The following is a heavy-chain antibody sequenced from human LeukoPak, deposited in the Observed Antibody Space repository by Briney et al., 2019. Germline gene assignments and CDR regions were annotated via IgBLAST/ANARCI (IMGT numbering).Heavy chain of an antibody. CDR1: GFTFSSYS. CDR3: ARGYCSRTSCPSDY. V-gene: IGHV3-21*01. Sequence: GGSLRLSCAASGFTFSSYSMNWVRQAPGKGLEWVSSISSSSSYIYYADSVKGRFTISRDNAKNSLYLQMNSLRAEDTAVYYCARGYCSRTSCPSDYWGQGTLVTVSS. CDR2: ISSSSSYI. J-gene: IGHJ4*02. D-gene: IGHD2-2*01.